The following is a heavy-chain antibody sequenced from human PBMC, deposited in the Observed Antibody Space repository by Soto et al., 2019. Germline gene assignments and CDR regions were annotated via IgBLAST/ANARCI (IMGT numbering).Heavy chain of an antibody. Sequence: QVQLVESGGGVVQPGGSLRLSCAASGFTFGRHGMHWVRQAPGKGLEWVAVIGSDGRRASYADSVKGRFTISRDNGQNTLHLQMTSLRAEETAVYYCARDDDYGDKGLAYWGQRTLVTVSS. V-gene: IGHV3-33*01. J-gene: IGHJ4*02. D-gene: IGHD4-17*01. CDR3: ARDDDYGDKGLAY. CDR1: GFTFGRHG. CDR2: IGSDGRRA.